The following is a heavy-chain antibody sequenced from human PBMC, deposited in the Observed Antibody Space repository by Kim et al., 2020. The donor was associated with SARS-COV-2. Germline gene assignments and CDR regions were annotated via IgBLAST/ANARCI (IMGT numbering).Heavy chain of an antibody. J-gene: IGHJ2*01. Sequence: ASVKVSCKASGYTFTSYYMHWVRQAPGQGLEWMGIINPSGGSTSYAQKFQGRVTMTRDTSTSTVYMELSSLRSEDTAVYYCARDRLELLRPRNWYFDLWGRGTLVTVSS. CDR2: INPSGGST. V-gene: IGHV1-46*01. D-gene: IGHD1-7*01. CDR3: ARDRLELLRPRNWYFDL. CDR1: GYTFTSYY.